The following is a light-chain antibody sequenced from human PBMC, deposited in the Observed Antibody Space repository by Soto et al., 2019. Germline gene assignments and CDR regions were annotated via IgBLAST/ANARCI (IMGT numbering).Light chain of an antibody. J-gene: IGKJ1*01. Sequence: EIVLTQSPGTLSLSPGDGATLSCRASQSFSSSFLAWYQQKPGQAPRLLMYGASTRASGIPDRFSGSGSGTDFTLTISRLEPEDFAVYYCQQYAGSPWTFGQGTKVEIK. CDR2: GAS. V-gene: IGKV3-20*01. CDR1: QSFSSSF. CDR3: QQYAGSPWT.